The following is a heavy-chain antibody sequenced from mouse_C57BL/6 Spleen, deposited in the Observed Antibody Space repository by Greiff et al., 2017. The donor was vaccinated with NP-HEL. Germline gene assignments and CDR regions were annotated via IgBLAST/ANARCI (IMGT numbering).Heavy chain of an antibody. CDR2: IYPGDGDT. J-gene: IGHJ2*01. D-gene: IGHD4-1*01. Sequence: QVQLQQSGAELVKPGASVKISCKASGYAFSSYWMNWVKQRPGKGLEWIGQIYPGDGDTNYNGKCKGKATLTADKSSSTAYMQLSSLTSEDSAVYFCARGNWDYYFDYWGQGTTLTVSS. CDR1: GYAFSSYW. CDR3: ARGNWDYYFDY. V-gene: IGHV1-80*01.